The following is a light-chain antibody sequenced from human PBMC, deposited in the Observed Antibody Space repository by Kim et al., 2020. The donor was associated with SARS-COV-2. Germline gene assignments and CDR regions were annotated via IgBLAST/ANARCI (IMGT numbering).Light chain of an antibody. V-gene: IGKV1-27*01. CDR1: QGISSY. CDR2: SAS. J-gene: IGKJ1*01. Sequence: FVGDRLTFTYRVSQGISSYLNGSLQKPGKVPKHLIYSASNLRSRVPSRFSGSGSGTDFTLTISSLLPGDVATYYGKRTYNAPPWSFGQGTKVDIK. CDR3: KRTYNAPPWS.